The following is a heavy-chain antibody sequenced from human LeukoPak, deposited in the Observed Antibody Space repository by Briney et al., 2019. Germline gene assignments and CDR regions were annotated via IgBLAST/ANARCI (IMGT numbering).Heavy chain of an antibody. CDR2: IYYSGST. CDR1: GGSISSGGYY. Sequence: SETLSLTCDVSGGSISSGGYYWSWIRQHPGKGLEWIGYIYYSGSTYYNPSLKSRVTISVDTSKNQFSLKLSSVTAADTAVYYCARDRLLYAFDIWGQGTMVTVSS. V-gene: IGHV4-31*11. D-gene: IGHD2-21*01. J-gene: IGHJ3*02. CDR3: ARDRLLYAFDI.